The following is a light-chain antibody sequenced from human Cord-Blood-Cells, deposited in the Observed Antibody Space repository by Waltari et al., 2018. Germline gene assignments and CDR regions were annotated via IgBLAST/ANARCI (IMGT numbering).Light chain of an antibody. CDR3: QAWDSSTARVA. J-gene: IGLJ2*01. CDR2: QDS. V-gene: IGLV3-1*01. Sequence: SYELTQPPSVSVSPGQAARITCAGDKLGAKYACWYQQKPGQSPVLVIYQDSKRPSGTPGRFTGCNSTNTTTLTASGSEAMDGADFYCQAWDSSTARVAVGGCTKLTVL. CDR1: KLGAKY.